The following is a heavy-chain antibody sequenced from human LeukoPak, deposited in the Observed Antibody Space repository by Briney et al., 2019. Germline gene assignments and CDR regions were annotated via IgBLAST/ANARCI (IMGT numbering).Heavy chain of an antibody. J-gene: IGHJ5*02. Sequence: SETLSLTCTVSGGSISSDFWSWIRQSPGRGLEWIGYISYSGITSYNPSLKSRVTISVDTSKNQFALRLRSVTAADTAVYFYAGDIAAVNIPGSRLDPWGQGTLVTVSS. CDR1: GGSISSDF. CDR2: ISYSGIT. V-gene: IGHV4-59*08. CDR3: AGDIAAVNIPGSRLDP. D-gene: IGHD6-13*01.